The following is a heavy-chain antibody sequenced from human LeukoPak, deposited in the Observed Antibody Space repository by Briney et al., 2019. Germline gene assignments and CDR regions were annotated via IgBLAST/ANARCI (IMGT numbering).Heavy chain of an antibody. J-gene: IGHJ5*02. Sequence: SETLSLTCTVSGGSISSSSYYWGWIRQPPGKGLEWIGSIYYSGSTYYNPSLKSRVTISVDTSKNQFSLKLSSVTAADTAVYYCAGRGNSYGFGWFDPWGQGTLVTVSS. CDR2: IYYSGST. D-gene: IGHD5-18*01. CDR3: AGRGNSYGFGWFDP. CDR1: GGSISSSSYY. V-gene: IGHV4-39*07.